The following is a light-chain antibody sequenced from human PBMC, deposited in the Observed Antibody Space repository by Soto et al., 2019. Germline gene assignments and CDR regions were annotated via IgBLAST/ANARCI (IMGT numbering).Light chain of an antibody. J-gene: IGLJ2*01. CDR1: NSDVGGYNY. Sequence: QSALTQPASVSGSPGQSIIISCTGTNSDVGGYNYVSWYQQHPGKAPKVVIYDVTNRPSGVSDRFSGSKSGNTASLTISGLQAEDEADYYCSPYTSGDTLVLFGGGTQLTVL. CDR2: DVT. CDR3: SPYTSGDTLVL. V-gene: IGLV2-14*03.